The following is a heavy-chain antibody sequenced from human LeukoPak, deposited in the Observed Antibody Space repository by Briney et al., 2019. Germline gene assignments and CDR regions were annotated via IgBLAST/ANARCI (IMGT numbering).Heavy chain of an antibody. D-gene: IGHD1-1*01. CDR3: ARDGSDNWGLFDN. V-gene: IGHV4-39*07. CDR1: GGSISGTSYC. J-gene: IGHJ4*02. CDR2: HYHTGRI. Sequence: SETLSLTCSVSGGSISGTSYCWGWIRQPPGKGPEWIGSHYHTGRIYHNPSLNSRVTISVDTSKNQFSLKLSSVTDADTAVYYCARDGSDNWGLFDNWGRGTLVTVSA.